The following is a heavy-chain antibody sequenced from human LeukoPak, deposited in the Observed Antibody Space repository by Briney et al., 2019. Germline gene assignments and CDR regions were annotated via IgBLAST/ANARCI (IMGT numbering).Heavy chain of an antibody. CDR1: GFTFSSYG. Sequence: GGSLRLSCAASGFTFSSYGMSWVRQAPGKGLEWVSSISDSGGTTSYADYVKGRFTISRDNSKNTLYLQMNSLRAEDTAVYCCAKIGGPAYWGQGTLVTVSS. CDR3: AKIGGPAY. D-gene: IGHD3-10*01. V-gene: IGHV3-23*01. J-gene: IGHJ4*02. CDR2: ISDSGGTT.